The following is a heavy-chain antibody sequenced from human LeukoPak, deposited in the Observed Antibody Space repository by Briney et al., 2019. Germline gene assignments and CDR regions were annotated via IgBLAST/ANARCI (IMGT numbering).Heavy chain of an antibody. J-gene: IGHJ4*02. CDR3: TTDPRNGYYFDY. Sequence: GGSLRLSCAASGFTFSNAWMSWVRQAPGKGLEWVGRIKSNTDGGTADYAAPVKDRVTISRDDSKNTLYLQMNCLKTEDTAVYYCTTDPRNGYYFDYWGQGTLATVSS. CDR1: GFTFSNAW. V-gene: IGHV3-15*01. D-gene: IGHD1-1*01. CDR2: IKSNTDGGTA.